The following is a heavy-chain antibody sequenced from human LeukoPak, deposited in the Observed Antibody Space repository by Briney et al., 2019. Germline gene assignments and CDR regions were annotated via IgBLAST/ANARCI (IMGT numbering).Heavy chain of an antibody. Sequence: QAGGSLRLSCAASGFTFSSYWMSWVRQAPGKGLEWVANIKQDGSEKYYVDSVKGRFTISRDNAKNSLYLQMNSLRAEDTAVYYCARGLRRFGEPRQGYYYYMDVWGKGTTVTISS. CDR2: IKQDGSEK. D-gene: IGHD3-10*01. CDR1: GFTFSSYW. V-gene: IGHV3-7*03. CDR3: ARGLRRFGEPRQGYYYYMDV. J-gene: IGHJ6*03.